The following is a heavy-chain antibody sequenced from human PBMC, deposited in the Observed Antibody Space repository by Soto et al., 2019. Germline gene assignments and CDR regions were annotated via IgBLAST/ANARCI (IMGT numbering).Heavy chain of an antibody. CDR2: IYYSGST. CDR3: ARDRSGYCSGGSCYSTWYFDL. V-gene: IGHV4-31*03. J-gene: IGHJ2*01. Sequence: QVQLQESGPGLVKPSQTLSLTCTVSGGSISSGGYYWSWIRQHPGKGLEWIGYIYYSGSTYYNPSLKSRVTISVDTSKNQFSLKLSSVTAADTAVYYCARDRSGYCSGGSCYSTWYFDLWGHGTLVTVSS. D-gene: IGHD2-15*01. CDR1: GGSISSGGYY.